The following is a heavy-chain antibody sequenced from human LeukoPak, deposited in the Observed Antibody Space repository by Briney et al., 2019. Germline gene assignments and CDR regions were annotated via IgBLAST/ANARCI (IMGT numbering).Heavy chain of an antibody. V-gene: IGHV3-23*01. CDR1: GFPFSTYA. Sequence: GGSLRLSCAASGFPFSTYAMSWVGQAPGKGLEWVSVITGSGGFTQYADSVKGRFTISRDNSKNTVYLQMNSLRVEDTALYYCVRSLDYWGQGTLVTVSS. CDR3: VRSLDY. CDR2: ITGSGGFT. J-gene: IGHJ4*02.